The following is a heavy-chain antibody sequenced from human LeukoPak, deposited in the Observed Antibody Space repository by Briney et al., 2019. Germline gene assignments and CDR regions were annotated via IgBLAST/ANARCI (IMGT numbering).Heavy chain of an antibody. Sequence: PSETLSLTCTVSGGSISRYHWTWIRQPPGKGLEWIGYIYYSGSTNYNPSLKSRVTISVDTSKNQFSLKLRSVTAADTAVYYCARVTGYVIEDNFDYWGQGTLVTVSS. V-gene: IGHV4-59*01. J-gene: IGHJ4*02. CDR1: GGSISRYH. CDR2: IYYSGST. CDR3: ARVTGYVIEDNFDY. D-gene: IGHD2-15*01.